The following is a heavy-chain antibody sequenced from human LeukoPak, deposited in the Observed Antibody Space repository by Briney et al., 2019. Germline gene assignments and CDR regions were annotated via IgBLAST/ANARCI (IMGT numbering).Heavy chain of an antibody. V-gene: IGHV3-23*01. CDR2: ISGSGGST. J-gene: IGHJ6*03. CDR3: ASRSGWNSYYYYYYMDV. D-gene: IGHD6-19*01. Sequence: GGSLRLSCAASGFTFSSYAMSWVRQAPGRGLEWVSAISGSGGSTYYADSVKGRFTIPRDNSKNTLYLQMNSLRAEDTAVYYCASRSGWNSYYYYYYMDVWGKGTTVTVSS. CDR1: GFTFSSYA.